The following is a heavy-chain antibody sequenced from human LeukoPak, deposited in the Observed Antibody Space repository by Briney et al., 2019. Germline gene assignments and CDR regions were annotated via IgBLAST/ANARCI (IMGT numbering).Heavy chain of an antibody. D-gene: IGHD2-15*01. CDR2: IKSKTDGGTT. CDR1: GFTFNIAW. Sequence: GGSLRLSYAASGFTFNIAWMTWVRQAPGKGLEWVGRIKSKTDGGTTDYAAPVKGRFTISRDDPTNTLYQQMNSLKTEDTAVYYCARGGYCSGGSCETWFDPWGQGTLVTVSS. V-gene: IGHV3-15*01. J-gene: IGHJ5*02. CDR3: ARGGYCSGGSCETWFDP.